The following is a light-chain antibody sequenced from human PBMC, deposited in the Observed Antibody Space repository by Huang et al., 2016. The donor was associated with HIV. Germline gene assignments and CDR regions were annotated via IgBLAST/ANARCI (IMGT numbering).Light chain of an antibody. J-gene: IGKJ3*01. CDR1: QGVGIY. Sequence: EIVLTQSPGTLSLSPGERATLSCRASQGVGIYLAWYQQKPGQAPRLLLYCASTRVTGIPDRFSGGGSGTDFTLSISRLEPEDFAVYYCQQYERPPDTFGPGTKVNIK. CDR2: CAS. V-gene: IGKV3-20*01. CDR3: QQYERPPDT.